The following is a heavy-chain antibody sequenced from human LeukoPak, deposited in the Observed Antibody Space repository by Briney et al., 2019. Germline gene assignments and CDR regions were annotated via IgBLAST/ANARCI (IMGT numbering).Heavy chain of an antibody. J-gene: IGHJ4*02. D-gene: IGHD1-26*01. Sequence: GGSLRLSCAASGFTFSSYSMNWVRQAPGKGLEWVSSISSSSSYIYYADSVKGRFTISRDDAKNSPYLQMNSLRAEDTAVYYCARDLIVGATSFDYWGQGTLVTVSS. CDR2: ISSSSSYI. V-gene: IGHV3-21*01. CDR1: GFTFSSYS. CDR3: ARDLIVGATSFDY.